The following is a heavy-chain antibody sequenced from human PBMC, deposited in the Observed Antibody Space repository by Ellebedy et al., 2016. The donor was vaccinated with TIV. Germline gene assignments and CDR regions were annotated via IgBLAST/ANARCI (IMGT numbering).Heavy chain of an antibody. CDR3: ARGGDWGGY. Sequence: GESLKISCAASGFTFSSYWMHWVRQAPGKGLVWVSRIRSDGASTNYADFVKGRFTISRDNAKNTLYLQMNSLRAEDTAIYYCARGGDWGGYWGQGTLVTVSS. D-gene: IGHD2-21*02. CDR1: GFTFSSYW. V-gene: IGHV3-74*01. CDR2: IRSDGAST. J-gene: IGHJ4*02.